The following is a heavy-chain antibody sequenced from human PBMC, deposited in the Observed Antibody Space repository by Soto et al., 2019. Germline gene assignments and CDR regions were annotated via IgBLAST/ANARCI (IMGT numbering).Heavy chain of an antibody. CDR2: IIPLFRTP. CDR3: ARDNDRLQLGGNYCYILDV. D-gene: IGHD4-4*01. J-gene: IGHJ6*02. V-gene: IGHV1-69*05. Sequence: QVQLVQSGAEMKEPGSSVKVSCKTSGGTFSSSAISWLRQAPGQGLEWMGGIIPLFRTPDYAQKFQGRVTTATDESTSTAYMELSSLRSEDTAVYYCARDNDRLQLGGNYCYILDVWGQGTTITVSS. CDR1: GGTFSSSA.